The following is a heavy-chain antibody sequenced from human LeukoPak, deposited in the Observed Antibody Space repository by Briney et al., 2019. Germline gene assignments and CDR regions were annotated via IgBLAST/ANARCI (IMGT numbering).Heavy chain of an antibody. CDR2: IYTSGST. CDR3: ARESSSWYSYGMDV. V-gene: IGHV4-4*07. D-gene: IGHD6-13*01. J-gene: IGHJ6*02. Sequence: SETLSLTCTVSGGSISGCYWRWIRQPAGKGLEWIGRIYTSGSTNYNPSLKSRVTMSVDTSKNQFSLKLSSVTAADTAVYYCARESSSWYSYGMDVWGQGTTVTVSS. CDR1: GGSISGCY.